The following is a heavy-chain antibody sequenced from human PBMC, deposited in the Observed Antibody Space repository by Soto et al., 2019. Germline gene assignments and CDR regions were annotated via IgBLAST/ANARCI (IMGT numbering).Heavy chain of an antibody. D-gene: IGHD3-10*01. V-gene: IGHV3-53*01. J-gene: IGHJ4*02. CDR1: GFSVSGNY. CDR2: IYSGGSR. Sequence: EVQLVEYGGGLIQPGGSLRLSCEVSGFSVSGNYMSWVRQAPGKGLDWVSGIYSGGSRYYADSVRGRFTIYRDESQNTLDLQMNNLRDEDTAVYYCARSMMVRGVLFDLWGRGSLVSVSS. CDR3: ARSMMVRGVLFDL.